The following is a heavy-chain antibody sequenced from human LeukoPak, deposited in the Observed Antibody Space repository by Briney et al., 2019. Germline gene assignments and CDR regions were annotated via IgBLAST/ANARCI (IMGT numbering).Heavy chain of an antibody. CDR2: IFYTGST. CDR1: GGSISSYY. V-gene: IGHV4-39*07. Sequence: PSETLSLTCTVSGGSISSYYWGWIRQPPGKGLEWIGSIFYTGSTFYNPSLKSRVTISVDTSKNQFSLKLSSVTAADTAVYFCARLAAAGRPAWGQGTLVTVSS. CDR3: ARLAAAGRPA. J-gene: IGHJ5*02. D-gene: IGHD6-13*01.